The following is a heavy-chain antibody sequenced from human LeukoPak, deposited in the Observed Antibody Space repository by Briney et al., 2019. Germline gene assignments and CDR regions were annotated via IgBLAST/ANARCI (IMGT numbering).Heavy chain of an antibody. V-gene: IGHV3-64D*06. CDR1: GFTFSSYA. CDR2: ISSSGGST. CDR3: VKSSGYCSGGSCSEFDY. D-gene: IGHD2-15*01. Sequence: GGSLRLSCSASGFTFSSYAMHWVRQAPGKGLEYVSAISSSGGSTYYADSVKGRFTISRDNSKNTLYLQMSSLRAEDTAVYYCVKSSGYCSGGSCSEFDYWGQGTLVTVSS. J-gene: IGHJ4*02.